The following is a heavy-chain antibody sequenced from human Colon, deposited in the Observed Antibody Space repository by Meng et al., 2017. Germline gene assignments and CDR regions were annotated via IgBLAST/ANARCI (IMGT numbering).Heavy chain of an antibody. CDR1: GGSIRSGGYY. V-gene: IGHV4-31*03. J-gene: IGHJ5*02. CDR3: ARGTRVGATRGDWFDP. D-gene: IGHD1-26*01. CDR2: IYYSGST. Sequence: QVQLQESGPGPVKPSQTLSLTCTVSGGSIRSGGYYWSWIRQHPGKGLEWIGYIYYSGSTYYNPSLKSRVTISVDTSKNQFSLKLSSVTAADTAVYYCARGTRVGATRGDWFDPWGQGTLVTVSS.